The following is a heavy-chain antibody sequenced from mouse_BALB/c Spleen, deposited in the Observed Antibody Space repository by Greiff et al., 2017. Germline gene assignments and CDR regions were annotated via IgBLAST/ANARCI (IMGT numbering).Heavy chain of an antibody. CDR3: ARDEGLRRGFDV. CDR1: GFTFSSFG. CDR2: ISSGSSTI. V-gene: IGHV5-17*02. Sequence: EVMLVESGGGLVQPGGSRKLSCAASGFTFSSFGMHWVRQAPEKGLEWVAYISSGSSTIYYADTVKGRFTISRDNPKNTLFLQMTSLRSEDTAMYYCARDEGLRRGFDVWGAGTTVTVSS. J-gene: IGHJ1*01. D-gene: IGHD2-4*01.